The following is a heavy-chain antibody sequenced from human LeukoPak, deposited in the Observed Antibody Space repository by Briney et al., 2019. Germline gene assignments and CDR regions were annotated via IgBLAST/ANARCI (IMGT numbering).Heavy chain of an antibody. Sequence: SETLSLTCTVSGVSIGSSSYSWGWIRQPPGKGLEWIGRINANGNTHYNPSLKSRVTISVDTSKNQFSLKLSSVTAADTAVYYCARGPGGYWGQGTLVTVSS. CDR2: INANGNT. D-gene: IGHD3-10*01. J-gene: IGHJ4*02. V-gene: IGHV4-39*07. CDR1: GVSIGSSSYS. CDR3: ARGPGGY.